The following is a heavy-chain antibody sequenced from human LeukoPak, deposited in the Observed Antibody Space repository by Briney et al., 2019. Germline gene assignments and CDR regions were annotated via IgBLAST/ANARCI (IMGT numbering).Heavy chain of an antibody. D-gene: IGHD6-19*01. CDR1: GFTFSSFV. Sequence: GGSLRLSCSASGFTFSSFVMHWVRQAPGKGLEYVSRISSNGGSTYYADSVKGRFTISRDNSKNTLYLQMSSLRPEDTAVYYCVNRISGWVYWGQGTMVTVSS. CDR2: ISSNGGST. V-gene: IGHV3-64D*06. CDR3: VNRISGWVY. J-gene: IGHJ4*02.